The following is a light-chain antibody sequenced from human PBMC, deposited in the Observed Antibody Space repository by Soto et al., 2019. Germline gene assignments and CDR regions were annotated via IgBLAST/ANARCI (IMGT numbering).Light chain of an antibody. CDR2: GAS. V-gene: IGKV3-15*01. J-gene: IGKJ1*01. CDR1: QTINNN. CDR3: QHYNNGPR. Sequence: ETVMTQSPPTLSVSPGEGATLSCRASQTINNNLAWYQQKPGQAPRLLIYGASRRATGVPARFSGSGSGTEFTLTSSSLQSEDFAVYYCQHYNNGPRFGQGTKVDIK.